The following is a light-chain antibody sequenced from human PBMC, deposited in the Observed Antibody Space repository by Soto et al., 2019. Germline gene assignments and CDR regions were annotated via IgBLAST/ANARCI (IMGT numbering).Light chain of an antibody. V-gene: IGLV2-23*01. CDR1: SSDVGSYNL. J-gene: IGLJ2*01. CDR2: EDT. CDR3: CSYAGTGTSLV. Sequence: QSALTQPASVSGSPGQSITISCTGTSSDVGSYNLVSWYQQLPDKVPKLIIFEDTKRPSGVSNRFSGSKSGNTASLTISGLQAEDEADYHCCSYAGTGTSLVFGGGTKLTVL.